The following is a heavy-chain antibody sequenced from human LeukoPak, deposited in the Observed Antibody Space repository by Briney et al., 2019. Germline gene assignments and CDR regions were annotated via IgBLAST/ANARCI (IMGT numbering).Heavy chain of an antibody. CDR1: GYSISSGYY. D-gene: IGHD6-19*01. CDR3: VAAAVAIDY. CDR2: IHHSGST. J-gene: IGHJ4*02. Sequence: SETLSLTCTVSGYSISSGYYWGWIRQPPGKGLEWIGSIHHSGSTYYNPSLKSRVAISVDKSKNQFSLKLTSVTAADTAVYFCVAAAVAIDYWGQGILVTVSS. V-gene: IGHV4-38-2*02.